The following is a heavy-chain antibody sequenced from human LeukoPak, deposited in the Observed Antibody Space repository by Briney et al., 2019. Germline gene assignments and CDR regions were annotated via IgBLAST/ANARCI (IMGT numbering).Heavy chain of an antibody. V-gene: IGHV3-23*01. CDR1: GFTFGNYA. Sequence: GGSLRLSCEASGFTFGNYAMNWVRQAPGKGLEWVSTISGTGSSTYYADSVKGRFSISRDNSKNTLYLQMNSLRAEDTAVYYCAKDTKMYYYDSSGYYLLHFWGQGTLVTVSS. J-gene: IGHJ4*02. CDR2: ISGTGSST. D-gene: IGHD3-22*01. CDR3: AKDTKMYYYDSSGYYLLHF.